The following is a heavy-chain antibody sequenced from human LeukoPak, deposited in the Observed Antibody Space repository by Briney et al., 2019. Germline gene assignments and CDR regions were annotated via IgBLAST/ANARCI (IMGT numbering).Heavy chain of an antibody. CDR2: ISSSSSTI. V-gene: IGHV3-48*01. Sequence: GGSLRLSCAASGFTFSSYSMNWVRQAPGKGLEWVSYISSSSSTIYYADSVKGRFTISRDNAKNSLYLQMNSLRAEDMAVYYCARDLEWFGELWDWGQGTLVTVS. CDR3: ARDLEWFGELWD. D-gene: IGHD3-10*01. CDR1: GFTFSSYS. J-gene: IGHJ4*02.